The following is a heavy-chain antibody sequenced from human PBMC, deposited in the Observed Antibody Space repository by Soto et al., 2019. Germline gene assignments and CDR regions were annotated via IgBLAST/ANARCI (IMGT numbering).Heavy chain of an antibody. CDR3: ARDQEGYYYGSGSYYCRFDY. V-gene: IGHV3-21*01. D-gene: IGHD3-10*01. CDR1: GFTFSSYS. J-gene: IGHJ4*02. CDR2: ISSSSSYI. Sequence: GGSLRLSCAAFGFTFSSYSMNWVRQAPGKGLELVSSISSSSSYIYYADSVKGRFTISRDNAKNSLYLQMNSLRAEDTAVYYRARDQEGYYYGSGSYYCRFDYWGQGTLVTVSS.